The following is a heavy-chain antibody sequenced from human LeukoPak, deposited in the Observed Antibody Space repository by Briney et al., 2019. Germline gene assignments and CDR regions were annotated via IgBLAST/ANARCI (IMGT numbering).Heavy chain of an antibody. J-gene: IGHJ6*04. Sequence: ASVTVSCTASGYTFTSYYLHWVRQAPGQGPEWMGVINPSGASTNYAQKFQGRVTMTRDKSTNTVYMELSSLRSEDTAVYYCARDLNVGVPTPGVWGKGTTVTVSS. CDR2: INPSGAST. CDR3: ARDLNVGVPTPGV. D-gene: IGHD2-2*01. V-gene: IGHV1-46*01. CDR1: GYTFTSYY.